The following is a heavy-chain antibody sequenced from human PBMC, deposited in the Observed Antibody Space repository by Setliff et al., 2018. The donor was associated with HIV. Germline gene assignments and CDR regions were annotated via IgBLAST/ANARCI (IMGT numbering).Heavy chain of an antibody. J-gene: IGHJ6*03. Sequence: TSETLSLTCNVSGVSISNYYWSWIRRPPGKGLEWIGIGYIYYSGNTQYSPSLNGRATISVDTSNNQFTLKLTSVTPAYTAVYYCVSVLGGYYYYMDVWGKGTMGTVS. CDR3: VSVLGGYYYYMDV. CDR1: GVSISNYY. D-gene: IGHD3-10*02. V-gene: IGHV4-59*01. CDR2: IYYSGNT.